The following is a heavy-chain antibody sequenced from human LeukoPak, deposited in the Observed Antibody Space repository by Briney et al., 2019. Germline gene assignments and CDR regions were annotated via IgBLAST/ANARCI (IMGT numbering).Heavy chain of an antibody. CDR2: IHYTGST. CDR1: GFAFSSYE. J-gene: IGHJ5*02. Sequence: PGGSLRLSCAASGFAFSSYEMNWVRQAPGKGLECIGYIHYTGSTNYNPSLKSRVTISVETSKNQFSLKLKSVTAADTAVYYCARGGYYGSGNDFRFDPWGQGTLVTVSS. CDR3: ARGGYYGSGNDFRFDP. V-gene: IGHV4-59*01. D-gene: IGHD3-10*01.